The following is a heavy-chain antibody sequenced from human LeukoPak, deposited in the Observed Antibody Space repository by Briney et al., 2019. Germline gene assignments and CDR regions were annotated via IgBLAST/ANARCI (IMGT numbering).Heavy chain of an antibody. D-gene: IGHD2-2*01. CDR3: ARDPRYCSSTSCYRPFDY. V-gene: IGHV1-2*02. Sequence: ASVKVSCKASGYTFTGYYMHWVRQAPGQGLEWMGWINPNSGGTNYAQKFQGRVTMTRDTSISTAYMELSRLRSDDTAVYYCARDPRYCSSTSCYRPFDYWGQGTLVTVSS. CDR1: GYTFTGYY. J-gene: IGHJ4*02. CDR2: INPNSGGT.